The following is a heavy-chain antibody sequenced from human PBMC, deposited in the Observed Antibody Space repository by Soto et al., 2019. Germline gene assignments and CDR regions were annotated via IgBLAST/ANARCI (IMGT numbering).Heavy chain of an antibody. D-gene: IGHD2-2*01. CDR2: LSGSGIRT. Sequence: PGGSLRLSCAASGFTFSSYAMRWVRQAPGKGPEWVSTLSGSGIRTYYADSVKGRFTISRDNSKNTLYLQMNGLRAEDTAVYYCAKSCSSTSCYGPPDVWGQGTTVTVS. CDR3: AKSCSSTSCYGPPDV. V-gene: IGHV3-23*01. J-gene: IGHJ6*02. CDR1: GFTFSSYA.